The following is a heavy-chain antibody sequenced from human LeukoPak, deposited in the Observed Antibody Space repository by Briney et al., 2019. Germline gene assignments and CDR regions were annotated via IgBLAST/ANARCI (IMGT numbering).Heavy chain of an antibody. D-gene: IGHD1-1*01. Sequence: GGSLRLSCAASGFTFSSYEMNWVRQAPGKGLEWVSSISTSSSYIYYADSVKGRFTISRDNAKNSLYPQMNSLRAEDTAVYYCARVEIPDAFDIWGQGTMVTVSS. CDR1: GFTFSSYE. J-gene: IGHJ3*02. V-gene: IGHV3-21*01. CDR3: ARVEIPDAFDI. CDR2: ISTSSSYI.